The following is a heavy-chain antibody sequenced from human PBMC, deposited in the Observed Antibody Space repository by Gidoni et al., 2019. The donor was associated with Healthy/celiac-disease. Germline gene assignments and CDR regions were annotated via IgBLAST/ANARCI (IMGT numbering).Heavy chain of an antibody. V-gene: IGHV3-23*04. CDR3: AKDWGSGITMIVVTGY. J-gene: IGHJ4*02. CDR2: ISSSGSRT. D-gene: IGHD3-22*01. Sequence: EVQLVESGGGLVQPGGSLRLSCAASGFTFRDYAMSWVRQAPGKGLEWVSAISSSGSRTYYADSVKGRFIISRDDSKNTLYLQMNSLRAEDTAVYYCAKDWGSGITMIVVTGYWGQGTLVTVSS. CDR1: GFTFRDYA.